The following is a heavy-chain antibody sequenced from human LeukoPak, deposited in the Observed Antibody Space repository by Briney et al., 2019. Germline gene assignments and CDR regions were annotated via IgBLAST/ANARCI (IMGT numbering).Heavy chain of an antibody. Sequence: ASVKVSCKVSGYTLTELSMHWVRQAPGKGLEWMGGFDPEDGETIYAQKFQGRVTMTEDTSTDTAYMEPSRLRSEDTAVYYCATVGVLLWFGENQPYAFDIWGQGTMVTVSS. D-gene: IGHD3-10*01. V-gene: IGHV1-24*01. CDR2: FDPEDGET. CDR3: ATVGVLLWFGENQPYAFDI. J-gene: IGHJ3*02. CDR1: GYTLTELS.